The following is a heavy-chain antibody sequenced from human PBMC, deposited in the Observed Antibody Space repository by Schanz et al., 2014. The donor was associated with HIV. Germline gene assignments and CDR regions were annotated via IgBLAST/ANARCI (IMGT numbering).Heavy chain of an antibody. CDR2: INPNSGGT. D-gene: IGHD5-12*01. V-gene: IGHV1-2*02. Sequence: QVKLVQSGAEVKRPGSTVKVSCTASGGTLISTYGFSWARQAPGQGLERMGWINPNSGGTNYARKFQGRVAMTRDTSINTAYMEFSGVRSDDTAVYYCTRSRYELHWLDVWGQGVLVVVSS. CDR3: TRSRYELHWLDV. CDR1: GGTLISTY. J-gene: IGHJ5*02.